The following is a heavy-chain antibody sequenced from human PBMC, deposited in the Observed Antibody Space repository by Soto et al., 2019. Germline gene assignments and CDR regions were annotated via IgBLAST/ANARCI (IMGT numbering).Heavy chain of an antibody. Sequence: QVQLVQSGAEVKKPGASVKVSCKASGYTFTGYYMHWVRQAPGQGLEWMGWINPTSGGTNYAQKFQGRVTMTRDTSISTAYMELSRLRSDDTAVYYCARDRSTVTTRFDYWGQGTLVTVSS. CDR1: GYTFTGYY. CDR3: ARDRSTVTTRFDY. J-gene: IGHJ4*02. D-gene: IGHD4-17*01. V-gene: IGHV1-2*02. CDR2: INPTSGGT.